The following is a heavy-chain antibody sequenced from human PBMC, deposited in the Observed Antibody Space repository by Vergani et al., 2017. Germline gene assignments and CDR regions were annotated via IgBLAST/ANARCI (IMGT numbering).Heavy chain of an antibody. CDR1: GGSISSGGYY. D-gene: IGHD3-3*01. J-gene: IGHJ5*02. V-gene: IGHV4-31*03. Sequence: QVQLQESGPGLVKPSQTLSLTCTVSGGSISSGGYYWSWIRQHPGKGLEWIGYIYYSGSTYYNPSLKRRVTISVDTSKNQFSLKLSSVTAADTAVYYCAXERITIFGVVMNNWFDPWGQGTLVTVSS. CDR3: AXERITIFGVVMNNWFDP. CDR2: IYYSGST.